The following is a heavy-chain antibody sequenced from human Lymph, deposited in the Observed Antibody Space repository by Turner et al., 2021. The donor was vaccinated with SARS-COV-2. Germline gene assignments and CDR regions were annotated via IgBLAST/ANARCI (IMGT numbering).Heavy chain of an antibody. CDR1: GFTFSLYW. CDR3: ARVEMATISFDY. Sequence: EVQLFESGGGLVQPGGSLRLSCAASGFTFSLYWMSWVRQAPGKGLEWVANIKQDGSEKYYGDSVKGRFTISRDNDKNSLYLQMNSLRAEDTAVYYCARVEMATISFDYWGQGTLVPVSS. V-gene: IGHV3-7*01. J-gene: IGHJ4*02. CDR2: IKQDGSEK.